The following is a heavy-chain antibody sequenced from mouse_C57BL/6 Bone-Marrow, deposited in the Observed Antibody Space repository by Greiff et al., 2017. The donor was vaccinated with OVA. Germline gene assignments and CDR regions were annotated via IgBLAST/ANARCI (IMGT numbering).Heavy chain of an antibody. CDR1: GYTFTSYW. Sequence: VQLQQPGTELVKPGASVKLSCKASGYTFTSYWMHWVKQRPGQGLEWIGNINPSNGGTNYNEKFKSKATLTVDKSSSTAYMQLSSPTSEDSAVYYCARLLRFNWYFDVWGTGTTVTVSS. CDR2: INPSNGGT. D-gene: IGHD1-1*01. CDR3: ARLLRFNWYFDV. J-gene: IGHJ1*03. V-gene: IGHV1-53*01.